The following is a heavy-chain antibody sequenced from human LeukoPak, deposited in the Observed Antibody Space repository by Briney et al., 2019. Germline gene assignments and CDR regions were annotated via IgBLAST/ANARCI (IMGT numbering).Heavy chain of an antibody. J-gene: IGHJ4*02. CDR1: GGSISTYY. D-gene: IGHD3-9*01. CDR2: IYYSGST. CDR3: ARRDARYFDWSLYDY. Sequence: PSETLSLTCTVSGGSISTYYWTWIRQPPGKGLEWIGSIYYSGSTYYNPSLKSRVTISVDTSKNQFSLKLSSVTAADTAVYYCARRDARYFDWSLYDYWGQGTLVTVSS. V-gene: IGHV4-39*01.